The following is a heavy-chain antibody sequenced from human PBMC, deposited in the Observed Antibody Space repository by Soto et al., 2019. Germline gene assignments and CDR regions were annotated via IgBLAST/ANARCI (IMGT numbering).Heavy chain of an antibody. Sequence: QVQLVESGGGVVQPGRSLRLSCAASGFTFSSYGMHWVRQAPGKGLEWVAAIWYDGSNKYYADSVKGRFTISRDNSKNTLYLQMNSLRAEDTAVSYCARTTSSGFYFDYWGQGTLGTVSS. CDR3: ARTTSSGFYFDY. V-gene: IGHV3-33*01. CDR2: IWYDGSNK. J-gene: IGHJ4*02. D-gene: IGHD6-19*01. CDR1: GFTFSSYG.